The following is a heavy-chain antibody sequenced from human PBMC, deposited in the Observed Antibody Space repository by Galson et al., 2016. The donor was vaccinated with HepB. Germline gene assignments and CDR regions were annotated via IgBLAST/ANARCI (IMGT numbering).Heavy chain of an antibody. V-gene: IGHV4-39*07. J-gene: IGHJ5*02. CDR2: LSYSGRT. Sequence: ETLSLTCTVSGGSITNRSYYWGWVRQPPGKGLEWVGSLSYSGRTYYNTPPKSRATISVDTSKNHFSLKLRSVTAADTAVYFCVTGVSSSGSWFDPWGQGTLVTVSS. CDR1: GGSITNRSYY. D-gene: IGHD3-22*01. CDR3: VTGVSSSGSWFDP.